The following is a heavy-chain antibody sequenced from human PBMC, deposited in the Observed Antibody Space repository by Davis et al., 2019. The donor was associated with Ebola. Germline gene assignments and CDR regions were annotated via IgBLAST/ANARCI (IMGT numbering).Heavy chain of an antibody. CDR2: INSDGSST. J-gene: IGHJ5*02. Sequence: GSLKISCAASGFTFSSYWMHWVRQAPGKGLVWVSRINSDGSSTSYADSVKGRFTISRDNAKNTLYLQMNSLRAEDTAVYYCARWGHPNPGWFDPWGQGTLVTVSS. CDR3: ARWGHPNPGWFDP. V-gene: IGHV3-74*01. D-gene: IGHD7-27*01. CDR1: GFTFSSYW.